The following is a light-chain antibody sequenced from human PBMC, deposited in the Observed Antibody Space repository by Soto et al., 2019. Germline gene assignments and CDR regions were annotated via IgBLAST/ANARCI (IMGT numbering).Light chain of an antibody. J-gene: IGKJ5*01. CDR3: QQRTSWPIT. CDR2: DAS. V-gene: IGKV3-11*01. CDR1: QSVSSS. Sequence: EIVLTQSPATLSLSPGERATLSCRASQSVSSSLAWYQQKPGQAPRLLIYDASNRATGIPDRFSGSGSGTGFTLTISSLEPDDFAVCYCQQRTSWPITFGQGTRLEIK.